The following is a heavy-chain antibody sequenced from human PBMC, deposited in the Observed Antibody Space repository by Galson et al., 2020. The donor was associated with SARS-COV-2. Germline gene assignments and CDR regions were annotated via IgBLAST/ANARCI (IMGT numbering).Heavy chain of an antibody. CDR1: GFTFSSYG. CDR2: IWYDGSNK. D-gene: IGHD2-2*01. V-gene: IGHV3-33*01. Sequence: GESLKISCAASGFTFSSYGMHWVRQAPGKGLEWVAVIWYDGSNKYYADSVKGRFTISRDNSKNTLYLQMNSLRAEDTAVYYCARVLDQDIVVVPAGSGLDLWGRGTLVTVSS. J-gene: IGHJ2*01. CDR3: ARVLDQDIVVVPAGSGLDL.